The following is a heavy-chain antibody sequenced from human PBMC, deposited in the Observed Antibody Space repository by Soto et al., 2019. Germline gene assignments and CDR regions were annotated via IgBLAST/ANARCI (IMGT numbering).Heavy chain of an antibody. CDR3: ARGNDIVVVPAAISYYGMDV. Sequence: PGGSLRLSCAASGFTFSSYGMHWVRQAPGKGLEWVAVIWYDGSNKYYADSVKGRFTISRDNSKNTLYLQMNSLRAEDTAVYYCARGNDIVVVPAAISYYGMDVWGQGTTVTVSS. J-gene: IGHJ6*02. V-gene: IGHV3-33*01. CDR2: IWYDGSNK. CDR1: GFTFSSYG. D-gene: IGHD2-2*01.